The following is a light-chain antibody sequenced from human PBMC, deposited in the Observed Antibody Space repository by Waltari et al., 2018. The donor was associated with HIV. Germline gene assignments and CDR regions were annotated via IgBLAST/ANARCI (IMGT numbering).Light chain of an antibody. J-gene: IGKJ1*01. Sequence: ETVMTQSPATLSVSPGERATLSCRASQSVSSNLAWYQQRPGQAPRLLIYGASTRATGIPARFSGSGSGTEFTLTISSLQSEDFALYYCQQYDNWPGTSGQGTKVEIK. CDR1: QSVSSN. CDR2: GAS. CDR3: QQYDNWPGT. V-gene: IGKV3-15*01.